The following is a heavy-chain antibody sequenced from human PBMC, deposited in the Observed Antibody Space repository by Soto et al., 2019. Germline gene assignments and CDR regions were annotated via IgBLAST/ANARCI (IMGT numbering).Heavy chain of an antibody. CDR3: ARYPGHDSSGYYYVPDYYGMDV. J-gene: IGHJ6*02. CDR1: GFTFSSYA. Sequence: QVQLVESGGGVVQPGRSLRLSCAASGFTFSSYAMHWVRQAPGKGLEWVAVISYDGSNKYYADSVKGRFTISRDNSKKTLYLQINSQGAADSAVYYCARYPGHDSSGYYYVPDYYGMDVWGQWPTFTVSS. D-gene: IGHD3-22*01. CDR2: ISYDGSNK. V-gene: IGHV3-30-3*01.